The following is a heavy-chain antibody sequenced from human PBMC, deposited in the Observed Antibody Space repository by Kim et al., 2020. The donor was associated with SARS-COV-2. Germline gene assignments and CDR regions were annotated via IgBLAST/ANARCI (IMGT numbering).Heavy chain of an antibody. Sequence: SETLSLTCTVSGGSISSYYWSWIRQPPGKGLEWIGYIYYSGSTNYNPSLKSRVTISVDTSKNQFSLKLSSVTAADTAVYYCARDLVTYYYDSSGPGAFDIWGQGTMVTVSS. V-gene: IGHV4-59*01. CDR1: GGSISSYY. J-gene: IGHJ3*02. CDR3: ARDLVTYYYDSSGPGAFDI. CDR2: IYYSGST. D-gene: IGHD3-22*01.